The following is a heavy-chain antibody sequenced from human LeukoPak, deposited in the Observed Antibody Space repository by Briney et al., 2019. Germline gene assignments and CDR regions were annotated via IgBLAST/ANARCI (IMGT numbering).Heavy chain of an antibody. CDR2: IWYDGSNK. Sequence: GRSLRLSCAASGFTFSSYGMHWVRQAPGKGLEWVAVIWYDGSNKYYADSVKGRFTISRDNSKNTLYLQMNSLRAEDTAVYYCARGRGYYYDSSGYPLDYWGQGTLVTVSS. CDR1: GFTFSSYG. CDR3: ARGRGYYYDSSGYPLDY. D-gene: IGHD3-22*01. J-gene: IGHJ4*02. V-gene: IGHV3-33*01.